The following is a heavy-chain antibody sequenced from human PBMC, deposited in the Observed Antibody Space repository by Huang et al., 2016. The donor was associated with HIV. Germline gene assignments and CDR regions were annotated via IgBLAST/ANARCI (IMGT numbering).Heavy chain of an antibody. Sequence: QLHLQQSGPGLVRPSETLSLICTVSGGSITSSNHYWGWLRQTPGKGLEWIGNFYYSGDAYYTPALKNRVSISIDTSKSQFSLRLSSVIATDTAVYYCASGEYGKNAYDIWGQGTVVTVSA. CDR1: GGSITSSNHY. V-gene: IGHV4-39*01. J-gene: IGHJ3*02. CDR3: ASGEYGKNAYDI. D-gene: IGHD2-2*01. CDR2: FYYSGDA.